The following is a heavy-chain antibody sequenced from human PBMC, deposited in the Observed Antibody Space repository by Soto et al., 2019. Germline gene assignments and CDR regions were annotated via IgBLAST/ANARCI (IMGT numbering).Heavy chain of an antibody. Sequence: GASEVSCKASGYTFTSYDINWVRQATGQGLEWMGWMNPNSGNTGYAQKFQGRVTMTRNTSISTAYMELSSLRSEDTAVYYCSREVNFYGLDVWGQGTTVTVSS. CDR3: SREVNFYGLDV. CDR2: MNPNSGNT. J-gene: IGHJ6*02. V-gene: IGHV1-8*01. CDR1: GYTFTSYD.